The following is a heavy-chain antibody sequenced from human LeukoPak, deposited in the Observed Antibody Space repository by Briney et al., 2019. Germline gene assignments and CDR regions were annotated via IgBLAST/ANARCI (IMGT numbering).Heavy chain of an antibody. CDR1: GGSISSYY. J-gene: IGHJ6*02. Sequence: SETLSLTCTVSGGSISSYYWSWIRQPPGKGLEWIGYIYYSGSTNYNPSLKSRVTISVDTSKNQFSLKLSSVTAADTAVYYCARLPWSGYNYYYYGMDVWGQGTMVTVSS. CDR3: ARLPWSGYNYYYYGMDV. CDR2: IYYSGST. D-gene: IGHD3-3*01. V-gene: IGHV4-59*08.